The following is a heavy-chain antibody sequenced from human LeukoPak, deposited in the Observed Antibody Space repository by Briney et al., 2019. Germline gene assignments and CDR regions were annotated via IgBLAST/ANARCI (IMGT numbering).Heavy chain of an antibody. CDR3: ARDGSYDFWSGYYPPGSGYYGTDV. D-gene: IGHD3-3*01. CDR2: ISGSGGST. J-gene: IGHJ6*02. Sequence: GGSLRLSCAASGFTFSSYAMSWVRQAPGKGLEWVSAISGSGGSTYYADSVKGRFTISRDNSKNTLYLQMNSLRAEDTAVYYCARDGSYDFWSGYYPPGSGYYGTDVWGQGTTVTVSS. V-gene: IGHV3-23*01. CDR1: GFTFSSYA.